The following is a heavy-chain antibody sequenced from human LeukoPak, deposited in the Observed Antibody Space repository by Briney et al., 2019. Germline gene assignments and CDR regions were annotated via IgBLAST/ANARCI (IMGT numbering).Heavy chain of an antibody. D-gene: IGHD3-3*01. V-gene: IGHV4-59*08. CDR1: GGSFSGYY. CDR2: IYYTGNT. Sequence: SETLSLTCAVYGGSFSGYYWSWIRQPPGKGLEWIGNIYYTGNTNYNPSLKSRVSISLDTSRNQFFLNLSSVTATDTAVYYCARSFGSKNAFDVWGQGTVVTVSS. CDR3: ARSFGSKNAFDV. J-gene: IGHJ3*01.